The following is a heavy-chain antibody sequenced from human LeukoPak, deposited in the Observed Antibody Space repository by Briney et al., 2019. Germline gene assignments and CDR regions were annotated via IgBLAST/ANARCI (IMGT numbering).Heavy chain of an antibody. Sequence: SETLSLTCTVSGASVSSVFYYWSWVRQPPGRGLEWIGYIYYSGSTNYNPSLKSRVTILVDTSKNQFSLRLSSVTAEDTAVYYCARNYYDSTGYLPGLFDYWGQGTLVTVSS. CDR1: GASVSSVFYY. J-gene: IGHJ4*02. V-gene: IGHV4-61*01. CDR2: IYYSGST. D-gene: IGHD3-22*01. CDR3: ARNYYDSTGYLPGLFDY.